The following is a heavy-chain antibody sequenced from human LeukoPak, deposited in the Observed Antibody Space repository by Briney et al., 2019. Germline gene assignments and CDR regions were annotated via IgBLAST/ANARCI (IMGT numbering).Heavy chain of an antibody. D-gene: IGHD5-24*01. J-gene: IGHJ4*02. V-gene: IGHV3-20*04. Sequence: GGSLRLSCAASGFTFDDYGMSWVRQAPGKGLEWVSGINWNGGSTGYADSVKGRFTISRDNAKNTLYLQMNSLRAEDVAVYYCARGDGYGMDYWGQGTRVTASS. CDR3: ARGDGYGMDY. CDR1: GFTFDDYG. CDR2: INWNGGST.